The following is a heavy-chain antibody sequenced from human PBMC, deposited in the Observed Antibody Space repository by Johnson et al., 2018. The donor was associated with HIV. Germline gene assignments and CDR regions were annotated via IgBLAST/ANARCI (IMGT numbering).Heavy chain of an antibody. J-gene: IGHJ3*02. D-gene: IGHD2-2*01. CDR1: GFTFSSSA. Sequence: QMLLVESGGGVVQPGKSLRLSCAASGFTFSSSAMHWVRQAPGKGLEWVAVISYDGHNEYYADSVEGRFTVSRDNSKNTLYLQMNSLRAEDTALYYCASRSTSMTDAFDIWGQGTMVTVSS. V-gene: IGHV3-30*14. CDR2: ISYDGHNE. CDR3: ASRSTSMTDAFDI.